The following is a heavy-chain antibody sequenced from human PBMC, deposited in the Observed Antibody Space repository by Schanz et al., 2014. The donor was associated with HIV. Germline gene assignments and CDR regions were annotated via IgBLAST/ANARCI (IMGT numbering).Heavy chain of an antibody. CDR1: GFTFSSYA. V-gene: IGHV3-23*01. CDR3: AKVPVAHYYYGMDV. J-gene: IGHJ6*02. Sequence: EVQLLESGGGLVQPGGSLRLSCAASGFTFSSYAMSWVRQAPGKGLEWVSGFSGSGGSTYYADSVKGRFTISRDNSKSTLFLQMNSLRAEDTAVYYCAKVPVAHYYYGMDVWGQGTTVTVSS. CDR2: FSGSGGST.